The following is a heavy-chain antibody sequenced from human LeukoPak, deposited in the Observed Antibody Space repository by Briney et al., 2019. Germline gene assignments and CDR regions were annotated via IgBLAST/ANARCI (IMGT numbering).Heavy chain of an antibody. V-gene: IGHV4-34*01. D-gene: IGHD5-24*01. J-gene: IGHJ4*02. CDR1: GGSFSGYY. Sequence: SETLSLTCAVYGGSFSGYYWSWIRQPPGKGLEWIGEINHSGSTNYNPSLKSRVTISVDTSKNQFSLKLSSVTAADTAVYYCARGEEMATINYWGQGTLVTVSS. CDR3: ARGEEMATINY. CDR2: INHSGST.